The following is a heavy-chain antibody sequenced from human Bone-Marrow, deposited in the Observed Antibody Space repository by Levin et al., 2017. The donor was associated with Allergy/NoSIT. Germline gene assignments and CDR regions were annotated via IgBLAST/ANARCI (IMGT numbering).Heavy chain of an antibody. CDR1: GHSFSSNW. V-gene: IGHV5-10-1*01. D-gene: IGHD3-10*01. CDR2: IDPGDPSDSYT. Sequence: GESLKISCKGSGHSFSSNWISWVRQMPGKGLEWMGRIDPGDPSDSYTSYSPSFQGHVTISADKSLSTAYLQWSSRKASDTAMYYCARHIHASGSYSTEDAFDIWGQGTVVTVSS. J-gene: IGHJ3*02. CDR3: ARHIHASGSYSTEDAFDI.